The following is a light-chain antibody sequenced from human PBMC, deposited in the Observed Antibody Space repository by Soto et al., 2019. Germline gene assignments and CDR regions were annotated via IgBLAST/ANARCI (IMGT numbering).Light chain of an antibody. Sequence: EIVLTQSPGTLSLSPGERATLSCRASQTSTSNYLAWYQQKAGQAPRLLIYAASSRATGISDRFSGSGSGTDFTLTISRLETEDFAVYYCQQYAGSPRTFGLGTKVEIK. J-gene: IGKJ1*01. V-gene: IGKV3-20*01. CDR1: QTSTSNY. CDR3: QQYAGSPRT. CDR2: AAS.